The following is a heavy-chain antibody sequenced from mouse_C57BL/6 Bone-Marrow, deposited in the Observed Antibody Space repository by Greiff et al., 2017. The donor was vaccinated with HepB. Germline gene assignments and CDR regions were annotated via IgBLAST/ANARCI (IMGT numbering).Heavy chain of an antibody. CDR2: IDPEDGDT. J-gene: IGHJ3*01. V-gene: IGHV14-1*01. CDR1: GFNIKDYY. CDR3: TTKGVYSWCAY. D-gene: IGHD2-10*02. Sequence: VQLQQSGAELVRPGASVKLSCTASGFNIKDYYMHWVKQRPDQGLEWIGRIDPEDGDTEYAPKFQGKATMTADTSSNTAYLQLSSLTSEDTAVYYCTTKGVYSWCAYWGQGTLVTVSA.